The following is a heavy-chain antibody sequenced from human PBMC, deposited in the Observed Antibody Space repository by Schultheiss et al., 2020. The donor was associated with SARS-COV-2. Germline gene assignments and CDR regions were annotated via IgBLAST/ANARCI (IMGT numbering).Heavy chain of an antibody. J-gene: IGHJ6*02. V-gene: IGHV3-33*08. CDR3: ARERGGTVGGYYYGMDV. Sequence: GESLKISCAASGFTVSSYGMHWVRQAPGKGLEWVAVIWYDGSNKYYADSVKGRFTISRDNSKNTLYLQMNSLRAEDTAVYYCARERGGTVGGYYYGMDVWGQGTTVTVSS. CDR2: IWYDGSNK. CDR1: GFTVSSYG. D-gene: IGHD2-8*02.